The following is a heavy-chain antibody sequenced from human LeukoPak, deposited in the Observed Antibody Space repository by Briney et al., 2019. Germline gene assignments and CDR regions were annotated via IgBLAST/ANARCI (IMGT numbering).Heavy chain of an antibody. CDR1: GFTFGSYG. D-gene: IGHD2-15*01. J-gene: IGHJ4*02. V-gene: IGHV3-33*01. CDR2: IWYDGSNK. Sequence: GGSLRLSCAASGFTFGSYGMHWVRQAPGKGLEWVAVIWYDGSNKYYADSVKGRSTISRDNSKNTLDLQMNSLRAADTAVYYCARGCRDQVRCYFDCWGQGTLVTVSS. CDR3: ARGCRDQVRCYFDC.